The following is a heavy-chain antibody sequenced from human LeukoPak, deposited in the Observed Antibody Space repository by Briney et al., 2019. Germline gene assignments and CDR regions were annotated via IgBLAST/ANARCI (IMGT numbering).Heavy chain of an antibody. D-gene: IGHD2-8*02. CDR1: GYTFTSYA. Sequence: ASVKVSCKASGYTFTSYAMRWVRQAPGQRLEWMGWINAGNGNTKYSQKFQGRVTITRDTSASTAYMELSSLRSEDTAVYYCARDRGRVRFDYWGQGTLVTVSS. J-gene: IGHJ4*02. V-gene: IGHV1-3*01. CDR2: INAGNGNT. CDR3: ARDRGRVRFDY.